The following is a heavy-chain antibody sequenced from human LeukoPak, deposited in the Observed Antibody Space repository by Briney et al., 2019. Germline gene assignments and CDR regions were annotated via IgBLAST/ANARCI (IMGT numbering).Heavy chain of an antibody. CDR3: AKDRPIAVAPEWFDP. D-gene: IGHD6-19*01. J-gene: IGHJ5*02. CDR2: IWYDGSDK. V-gene: IGHV3-33*06. Sequence: GGSLRLSCAASGFTFSRYGMHWVRQAPGKGLEWVAVIWYDGSDKYYADSVKGRFTISRDNSKNTLYLQMNSLRAEDTAVYYCAKDRPIAVAPEWFDPWGQGTLVTVSS. CDR1: GFTFSRYG.